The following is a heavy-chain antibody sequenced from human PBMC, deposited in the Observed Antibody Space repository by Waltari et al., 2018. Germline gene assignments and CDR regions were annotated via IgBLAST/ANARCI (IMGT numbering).Heavy chain of an antibody. CDR2: IYSGGDT. D-gene: IGHD7-27*01. V-gene: IGHV3-53*01. Sequence: EVQLGESGGVFIQPGGSLRRYFDVSGFTVSNNYIGWVRQAPGKGLDWFSVIYSGGDTYDADAVRGRFTISRDNSKNTLYLQMNSLRVEDTALYYCATWTGGSLGAFDNWGQGTMVTVSS. CDR3: ATWTGGSLGAFDN. J-gene: IGHJ3*02. CDR1: GFTVSNNY.